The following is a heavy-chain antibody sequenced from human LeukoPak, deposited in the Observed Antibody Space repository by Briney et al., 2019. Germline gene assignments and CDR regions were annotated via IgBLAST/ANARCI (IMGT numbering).Heavy chain of an antibody. D-gene: IGHD6-13*01. CDR2: IRSDETKQ. J-gene: IGHJ4*02. Sequence: GGSLRLSCAASGFTFKSYGMHWVRQAPGKGLEWVAFIRSDETKQYYVDSVKGRFTISRDNSENTLYLQMNSLRPEDTAVYYCAKGTSSSWSVDYWGQGNLVTVSS. CDR3: AKGTSSSWSVDY. V-gene: IGHV3-30*02. CDR1: GFTFKSYG.